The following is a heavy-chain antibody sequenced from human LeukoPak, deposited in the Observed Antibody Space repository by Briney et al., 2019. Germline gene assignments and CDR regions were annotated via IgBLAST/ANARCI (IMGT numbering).Heavy chain of an antibody. D-gene: IGHD3-9*01. J-gene: IGHJ5*02. CDR3: AKGRRYNILTGHYVSEIDP. CDR1: GFTFSSYG. CDR2: IRYDGRNK. Sequence: GGSLRLSCAAFGFTFSSYGMHWVRQAPGKGLEWVAFIRYDGRNKYYGDPVKGRFSISRDNSKNTLYLQMNSLRAEDTAVYYCAKGRRYNILTGHYVSEIDPWGQGTLVTVSS. V-gene: IGHV3-30*02.